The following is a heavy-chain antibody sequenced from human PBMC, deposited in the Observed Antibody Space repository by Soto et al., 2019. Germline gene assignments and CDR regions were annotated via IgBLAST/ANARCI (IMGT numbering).Heavy chain of an antibody. Sequence: QVQLVQSGAEVKKPGSSVKVSCKASGGTFSSCAISWVRQAPGQGLEWMGGIIPIFGTANYAQKFQGRVTTTADESTSTAYMELSSLRSEDTAVYYCARGLDHCSGGSCYSSGYYYYGMDVWGQGTTVTVSS. D-gene: IGHD2-15*01. V-gene: IGHV1-69*01. J-gene: IGHJ6*02. CDR1: GGTFSSCA. CDR3: ARGLDHCSGGSCYSSGYYYYGMDV. CDR2: IIPIFGTA.